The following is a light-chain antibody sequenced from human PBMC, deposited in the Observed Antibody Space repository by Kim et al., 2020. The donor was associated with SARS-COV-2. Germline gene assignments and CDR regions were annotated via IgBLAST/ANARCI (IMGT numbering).Light chain of an antibody. CDR1: SHNNGAGYD. CDR3: QSYDSSLSGWV. J-gene: IGLJ3*02. CDR2: GNS. V-gene: IGLV1-40*01. Sequence: QRVTTSCTGGSHNNGAGYDVHWYQQLPGTAPKLLIYGNSNRPSGVPDRFSGSKSGTSASLAITGLQAEDEADYYCQSYDSSLSGWVFGGGTQLTVL.